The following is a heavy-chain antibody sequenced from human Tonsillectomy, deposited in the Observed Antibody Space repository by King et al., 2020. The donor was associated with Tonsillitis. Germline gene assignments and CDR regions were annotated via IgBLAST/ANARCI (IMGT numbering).Heavy chain of an antibody. D-gene: IGHD3-10*01. J-gene: IGHJ4*02. CDR2: IYYSGST. Sequence: QLQESGPGLVKPSETLSLTCTVSGGSISSSSYYWGWIRQPPGKGLEWIGSIYYSGSTYYNPSLKSRVTISVDTSKNQFSLKLSSVTAADTAVYYCARRMVRGEIDYWGQGTLVTVSS. CDR3: ARRMVRGEIDY. CDR1: GGSISSSSYY. V-gene: IGHV4-39*01.